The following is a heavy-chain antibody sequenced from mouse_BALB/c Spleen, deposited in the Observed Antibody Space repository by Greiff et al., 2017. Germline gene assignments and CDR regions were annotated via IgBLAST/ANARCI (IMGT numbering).Heavy chain of an antibody. CDR3: ARRGLRPYLDY. CDR2: INPGSGGT. J-gene: IGHJ2*01. CDR1: GYAFTNYL. Sequence: LQQSGAELVRPGTSVKVSCKASGYAFTNYLIEWVKQRPGQGLEWIGVINPGSGGTNYNEKFKGKATLTADKSSSTAYMQLSSLTSDDSAVYFCARRGLRPYLDYWGQGTTLTVSS. D-gene: IGHD2-2*01. V-gene: IGHV1-54*01.